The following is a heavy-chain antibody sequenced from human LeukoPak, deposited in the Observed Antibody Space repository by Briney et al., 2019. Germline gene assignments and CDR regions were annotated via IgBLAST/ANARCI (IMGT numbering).Heavy chain of an antibody. J-gene: IGHJ6*03. D-gene: IGHD4-11*01. CDR3: ARRSYSNHYYYYYYMHV. CDR2: MNPNSGNT. Sequence: ASVKVSCKASGYTFTSYDINWVRQATGQGLEWMGRMNPNSGNTGYAQKFQGRVTMTRNTSISTAYMELSSLRSEDTAVYYCARRSYSNHYYYYYYMHVWGKGTTVTVSS. V-gene: IGHV1-8*01. CDR1: GYTFTSYD.